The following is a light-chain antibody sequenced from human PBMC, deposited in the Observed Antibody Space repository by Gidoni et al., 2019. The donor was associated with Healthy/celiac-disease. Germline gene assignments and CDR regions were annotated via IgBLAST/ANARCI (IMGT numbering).Light chain of an antibody. Sequence: DMVMTQSPLSLPVTSGEPASISCRSSPSLLHSNGYNYLDWYLQKPGQSPQLLIYFGSNRASGVPYRFSGSGSGTDFTLKISRVEAEDVGVYYCMQALQTPRTFGQGTKVEIK. V-gene: IGKV2-28*01. CDR2: FGS. J-gene: IGKJ1*01. CDR1: PSLLHSNGYNY. CDR3: MQALQTPRT.